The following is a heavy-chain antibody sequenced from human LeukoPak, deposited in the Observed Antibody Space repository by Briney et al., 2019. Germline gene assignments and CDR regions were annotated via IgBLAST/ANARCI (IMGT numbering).Heavy chain of an antibody. V-gene: IGHV4-59*08. Sequence: SETLSLTCTVSGGSISSYYWSWIRQPPGKGLEWIGYIYYSGSTNYNPSLKSRVTISVDTSKNQFSLKLSSVTAADTAVYYCARGEMYYYDSSGFIRPYYGMDVWGQGTTVTVSS. D-gene: IGHD3-22*01. CDR2: IYYSGST. J-gene: IGHJ6*02. CDR3: ARGEMYYYDSSGFIRPYYGMDV. CDR1: GGSISSYY.